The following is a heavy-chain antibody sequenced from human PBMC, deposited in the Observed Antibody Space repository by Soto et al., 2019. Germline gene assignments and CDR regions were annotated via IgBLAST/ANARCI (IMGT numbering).Heavy chain of an antibody. CDR2: ISSSSSYI. D-gene: IGHD3-9*01. V-gene: IGHV3-21*01. CDR3: IRDYSAVAPFRRNRSSDP. J-gene: IGHJ5*02. Sequence: RQATEKGLEWVSPISSSSSYIYYADSVKGRFTISRDNAKNSLYLQMNSLRAEDQAVYYGIRDYSAVAPFRRNRSSDP.